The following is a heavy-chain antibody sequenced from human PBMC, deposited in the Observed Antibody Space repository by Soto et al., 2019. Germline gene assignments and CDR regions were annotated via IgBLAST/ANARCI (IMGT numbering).Heavy chain of an antibody. V-gene: IGHV3-33*03. CDR2: IWLDGSDK. J-gene: IGHJ3*02. CDR1: GFTFSNYG. Sequence: GGSLRLSCAASGFTFSNYGMHWVRQAPGKGLEWVALIWLDGSDKYYADSVKGRFTLSRDNSKNAVYLQMNSLRAEDTAVYYCARLYCSSHSCSSVGDFDIRGQGTMVTVSS. D-gene: IGHD2-2*01. CDR3: ARLYCSSHSCSSVGDFDI.